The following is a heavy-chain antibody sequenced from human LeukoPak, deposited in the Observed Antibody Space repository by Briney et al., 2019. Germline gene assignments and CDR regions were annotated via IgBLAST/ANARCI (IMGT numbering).Heavy chain of an antibody. CDR2: MNPNSGNT. J-gene: IGHJ6*02. D-gene: IGHD1-14*01. V-gene: IGHV1-8*01. Sequence: GASVKVSCKASGYTFTSYDINWVRQATGQGLEWMGWMNPNSGNTGYAQKFQGRVTMTRNTSISTAYMELSSLRSEDTAVYYCAVRYHYYYYYGMDVWGQGTTVAVSS. CDR3: AVRYHYYYYYGMDV. CDR1: GYTFTSYD.